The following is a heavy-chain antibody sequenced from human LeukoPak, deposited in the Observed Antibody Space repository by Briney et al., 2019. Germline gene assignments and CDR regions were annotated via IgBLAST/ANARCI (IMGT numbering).Heavy chain of an antibody. J-gene: IGHJ4*02. V-gene: IGHV3-7*03. CDR1: GFMFSSNW. D-gene: IGHD5-24*01. CDR2: IKEDGTET. Sequence: GGSLRLSRAASGFMFSSNWMSWVRLAPGKGLEWVANIKEDGTETYYVDSVKGRFTISRDNAKNSLYLQVNSLRVEDTAVYYCAKEGRSLQTYWGQGTLVTVSS. CDR3: AKEGRSLQTY.